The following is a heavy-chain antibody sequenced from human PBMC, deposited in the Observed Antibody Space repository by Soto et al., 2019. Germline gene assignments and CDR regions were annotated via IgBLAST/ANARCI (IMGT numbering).Heavy chain of an antibody. CDR2: IYYSGST. CDR1: GGSISSGDYY. J-gene: IGHJ4*02. Sequence: SETLSLTCTVSGGSISSGDYYWSWIRQPPGKGLEWIGYIYYSGSTYYNPSLKSRVTISVDTSKNQFSLKLSSVTAADTAVYYCARASDWNYWWYFGYWGQGTLVTVSS. D-gene: IGHD1-7*01. CDR3: ARASDWNYWWYFGY. V-gene: IGHV4-30-4*01.